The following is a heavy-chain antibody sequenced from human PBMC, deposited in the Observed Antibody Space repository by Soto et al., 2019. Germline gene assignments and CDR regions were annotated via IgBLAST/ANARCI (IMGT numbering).Heavy chain of an antibody. Sequence: ASVKVSCKASGYTFTSYAMHWVRQAPGQRLEWMGWINAGNGNTKYSQKFQGRVTITRDTSASTAYMELSSLRSEDTAVYYCARDPVVPAAIRCYYYGMDVWGQGTTVTVSS. V-gene: IGHV1-3*01. D-gene: IGHD2-2*02. CDR2: INAGNGNT. J-gene: IGHJ6*02. CDR3: ARDPVVPAAIRCYYYGMDV. CDR1: GYTFTSYA.